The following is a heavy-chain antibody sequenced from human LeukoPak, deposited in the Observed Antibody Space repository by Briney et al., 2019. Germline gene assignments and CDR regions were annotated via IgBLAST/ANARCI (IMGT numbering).Heavy chain of an antibody. V-gene: IGHV4-39*01. CDR3: ARLSVLSYHAFDI. CDR2: IYYSGST. D-gene: IGHD5-18*01. CDR1: GGSISSSSYY. Sequence: SETLSLTCTVSGGSISSSSYYWGWIRQPPGKGLEWIGSIYYSGSTYYNPSLKSRVTISVDTSKNQFSLKLSSVTAADTAVYYCARLSVLSYHAFDIWGQGTMVTVSS. J-gene: IGHJ3*02.